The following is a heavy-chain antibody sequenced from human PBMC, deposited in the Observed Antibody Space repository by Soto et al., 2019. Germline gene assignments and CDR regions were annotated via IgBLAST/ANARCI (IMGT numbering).Heavy chain of an antibody. CDR3: ARCPRDGYGGDWYFDL. J-gene: IGHJ2*01. V-gene: IGHV4-31*02. CDR1: GGSISIVGYY. CDR2: IYYSGST. D-gene: IGHD5-12*01. Sequence: LSLTCTVSGGSISIVGYYWSWIRHHPWKGLEWIGYIYYSGSTYYNPSLKSRVTISVDTSKNQFSLKLSSVTAADTAVYYCARCPRDGYGGDWYFDLWGRGTLVTVSS.